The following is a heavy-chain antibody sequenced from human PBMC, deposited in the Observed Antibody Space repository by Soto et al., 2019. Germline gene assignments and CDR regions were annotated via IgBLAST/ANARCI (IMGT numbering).Heavy chain of an antibody. J-gene: IGHJ4*02. V-gene: IGHV4-39*01. Sequence: SGTLSLTCTVSGGSISSSSYYWGWIRQPPGKGLEWIGSIYYSGSTYYNPSLKSRVTISVDTSKNQFSLKLSSVTAADTAVYYCARLGGFGEPIDYWGQGTLDTVSS. CDR2: IYYSGST. CDR1: GGSISSSSYY. D-gene: IGHD3-10*01. CDR3: ARLGGFGEPIDY.